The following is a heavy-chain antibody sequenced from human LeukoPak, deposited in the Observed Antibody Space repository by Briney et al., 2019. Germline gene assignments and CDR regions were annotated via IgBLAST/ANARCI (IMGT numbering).Heavy chain of an antibody. CDR2: ISSSSSYT. Sequence: GGSLRLSCAASGFTFSSYSMNWVRQAPGKGLEWVSSISSSSSYTYYADSVKGRFTISRDNAKNSLYLQMNSLRAEDTAVYYCARDVGGYYDTSGYLDFWGQGTLVTVSS. CDR1: GFTFSSYS. CDR3: ARDVGGYYDTSGYLDF. J-gene: IGHJ4*02. V-gene: IGHV3-21*01. D-gene: IGHD3-22*01.